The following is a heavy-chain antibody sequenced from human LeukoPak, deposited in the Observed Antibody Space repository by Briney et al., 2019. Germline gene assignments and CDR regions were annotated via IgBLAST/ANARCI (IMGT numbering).Heavy chain of an antibody. Sequence: SETLALTCTVSGGSISSYYWSWIRQPSGKGLEWIGYIYYSGRTNYNPSIKSRVTISVDTSKNQCSLKLCSVTAADTAVYYCARGDWGYCSGGSCPNWFDPWGQGTLVTVSS. V-gene: IGHV4-59*01. CDR2: IYYSGRT. D-gene: IGHD2-15*01. CDR3: ARGDWGYCSGGSCPNWFDP. CDR1: GGSISSYY. J-gene: IGHJ5*02.